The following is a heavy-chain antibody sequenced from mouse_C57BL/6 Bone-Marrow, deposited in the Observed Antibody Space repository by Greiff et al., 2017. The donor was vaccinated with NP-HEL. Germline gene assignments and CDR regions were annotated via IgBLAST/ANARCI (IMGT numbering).Heavy chain of an antibody. J-gene: IGHJ4*01. CDR2: INPNNGGT. CDR3: ARGHLLPGAMDY. CDR1: GYTFTDYY. D-gene: IGHD2-10*01. Sequence: EVQLQQSGPELVKPGASVKISCKASGYTFTDYYMNWVKQSHGKSLEWIGDINPNNGGTSYNQKFKGKATLTVDKSSSTAYMELRSLTSEDSAVYYGARGHLLPGAMDYWGQGTSVTVSS. V-gene: IGHV1-26*01.